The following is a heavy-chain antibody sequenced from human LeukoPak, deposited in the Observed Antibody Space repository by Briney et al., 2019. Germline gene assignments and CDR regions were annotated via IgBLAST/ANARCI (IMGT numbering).Heavy chain of an antibody. J-gene: IGHJ3*02. CDR1: GFTFDDYA. Sequence: GGSLRLSCAASGFTFDDYAMHWVRQAPGKGLEWVSLISGDGGSTYYADSVKGRFTISRDNSKNSLYLQMNSLRTEDTALYYCAKRNRRRWLLLLDAFDIWGQGTMVTVSS. D-gene: IGHD3-22*01. CDR3: AKRNRRRWLLLLDAFDI. V-gene: IGHV3-43*02. CDR2: ISGDGGST.